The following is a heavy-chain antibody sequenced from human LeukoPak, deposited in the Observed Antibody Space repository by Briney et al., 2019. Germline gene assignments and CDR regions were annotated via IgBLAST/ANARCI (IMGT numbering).Heavy chain of an antibody. D-gene: IGHD1-14*01. V-gene: IGHV3-48*04. CDR2: ILSDSGTTI. J-gene: IGHJ3*01. Sequence: SLRLSCATSVFTFSSYTMNCVRQAPGNGLEWISSILSDSGTTIHYADSTKGRFTISRDNAKNSLYLQMNSLRVEDTAVYYCVRGTSHPVWGQGTTVTVSS. CDR1: VFTFSSYT. CDR3: VRGTSHPV.